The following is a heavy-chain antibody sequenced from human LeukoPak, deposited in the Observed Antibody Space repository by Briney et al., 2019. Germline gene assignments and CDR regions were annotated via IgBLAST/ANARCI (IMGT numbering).Heavy chain of an antibody. CDR3: ARAGSGWFGESDDAFDI. CDR2: IIPIFGTA. CDR1: GGTFSSYA. V-gene: IGHV1-69*06. Sequence: GASVKVSCKASGGTFSSYAISWVRQAPGQGLGWMGGIIPIFGTANYAQKFQGRVTITADKSTSTAYMELSSLRSEDTAVYYCARAGSGWFGESDDAFDIWGQGTMVTVSS. J-gene: IGHJ3*02. D-gene: IGHD3-10*01.